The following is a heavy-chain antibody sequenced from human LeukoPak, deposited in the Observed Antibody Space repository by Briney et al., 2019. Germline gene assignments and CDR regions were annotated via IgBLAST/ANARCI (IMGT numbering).Heavy chain of an antibody. CDR2: IIPIFGTA. V-gene: IGHV1-69*05. CDR3: ARDYYDFWSGYIY. CDR1: GGTFSSYA. D-gene: IGHD3-3*01. J-gene: IGHJ4*02. Sequence: SVKVSCKASGGTFSSYAISWVRQAPGQGLEWMGRIIPIFGTANYAQKFQGRVTITTDESTSTAYMELSSLRSEDTAVYYCARDYYDFWSGYIYWGQGTLVTVSS.